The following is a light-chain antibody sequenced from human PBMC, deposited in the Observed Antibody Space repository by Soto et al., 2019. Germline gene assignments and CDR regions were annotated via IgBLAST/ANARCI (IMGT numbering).Light chain of an antibody. Sequence: QSVLTRPASVSGSPGQSITISCTGTSSDVGGYNYVSWYQQHPGKAPKLMIYDVSNRPSGVSNRFSGSKSGNTASLTISGLQAEDEADYYCSSYTSSSTLWVFGGGTKLTVL. J-gene: IGLJ3*02. CDR3: SSYTSSSTLWV. CDR2: DVS. V-gene: IGLV2-14*01. CDR1: SSDVGGYNY.